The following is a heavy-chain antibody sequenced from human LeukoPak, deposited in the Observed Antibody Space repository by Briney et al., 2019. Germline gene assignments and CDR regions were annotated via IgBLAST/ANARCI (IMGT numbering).Heavy chain of an antibody. Sequence: PGGSLRLSCAASGFTFSSYEMNWVRQAPGKGLEWVGEINHSGSTNYNPSLKSRVTISVDTSKNQFSLKLSSVTAADTAVYYCARVDIVVVPAPHYYGMDVWGKGTTVTVSS. CDR2: INHSGST. D-gene: IGHD2-2*03. J-gene: IGHJ6*04. CDR3: ARVDIVVVPAPHYYGMDV. V-gene: IGHV4-34*01. CDR1: GFTFSSYE.